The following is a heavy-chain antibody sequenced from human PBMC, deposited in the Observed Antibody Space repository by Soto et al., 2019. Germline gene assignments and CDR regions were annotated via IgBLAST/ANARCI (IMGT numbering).Heavy chain of an antibody. CDR3: ARRVGTDAFDI. CDR2: IYYSGST. D-gene: IGHD2-2*01. J-gene: IGHJ3*02. Sequence: QLQLQESGPGLVKPSETLSLTCTVSGGSISSSSYYWGWIRQPPGKGLEWIGSIYYSGSTYYNPSLKSRVTISVDTSKNQFSLKLSSVTAADTAVYYCARRVGTDAFDIWGQGTMVTVSS. V-gene: IGHV4-39*01. CDR1: GGSISSSSYY.